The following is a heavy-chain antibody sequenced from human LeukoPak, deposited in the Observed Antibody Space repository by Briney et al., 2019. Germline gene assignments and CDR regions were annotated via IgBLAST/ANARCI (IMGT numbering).Heavy chain of an antibody. J-gene: IGHJ4*02. D-gene: IGHD2-2*01. Sequence: GGSLRLSCAASGFTFSDYYMSWSRQAPGKGLEWVSYISSSSSYTNYADSVKGRFTISRDNAKNSLYLQMNSLRAEDTAVYYCARDIYCSSTSCYGGVDYWGQGTPITVSS. CDR2: ISSSSSYT. CDR1: GFTFSDYY. CDR3: ARDIYCSSTSCYGGVDY. V-gene: IGHV3-11*05.